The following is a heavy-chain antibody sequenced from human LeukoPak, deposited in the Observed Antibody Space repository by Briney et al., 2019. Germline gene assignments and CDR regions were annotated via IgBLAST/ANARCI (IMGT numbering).Heavy chain of an antibody. D-gene: IGHD6-13*01. CDR3: ATGAGSYSSPRAVGFDP. V-gene: IGHV5-51*01. CDR2: IYPGDSDT. Sequence: GESLKISCKGSGYSFTSYWIGWVRQMPGKGLEWMGIIYPGDSDTRYSPSFQGQVTISADKSISTAYLQWSSLKASDTAMYYCATGAGSYSSPRAVGFDPWGQGTLVTVSS. J-gene: IGHJ5*02. CDR1: GYSFTSYW.